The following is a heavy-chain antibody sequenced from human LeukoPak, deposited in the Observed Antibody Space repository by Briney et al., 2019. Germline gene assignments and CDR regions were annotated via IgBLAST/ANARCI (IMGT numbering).Heavy chain of an antibody. D-gene: IGHD5-24*01. Sequence: GGSLRLSCAASGFTVSRNYMSWVRQAPGKGLEWVSVIYSGGNSYYADSVKGRFTISRDNSKNTLYLQMNSLRPEDTAVYSCARGQRRHIDMAPSFDYWGQGTLVTVSS. V-gene: IGHV3-66*01. CDR2: IYSGGNS. CDR1: GFTVSRNY. J-gene: IGHJ4*02. CDR3: ARGQRRHIDMAPSFDY.